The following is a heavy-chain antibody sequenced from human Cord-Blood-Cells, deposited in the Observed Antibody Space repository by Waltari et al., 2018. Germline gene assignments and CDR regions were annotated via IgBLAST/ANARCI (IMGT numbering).Heavy chain of an antibody. CDR3: ARSARLYDFWSGYYDY. CDR1: GGSISSGGYY. D-gene: IGHD3-3*01. J-gene: IGHJ4*02. V-gene: IGHV4-31*03. Sequence: QVQLQESGPGLVKPSQTLSLTCTVSGGSISSGGYYWSWIRQPPGKGLEWIGYIYYSGSTYYNPSLKSRVTISVDTSKNQFSLKLSSVTAADTAVYYCARSARLYDFWSGYYDYWGQGTLVTVSS. CDR2: IYYSGST.